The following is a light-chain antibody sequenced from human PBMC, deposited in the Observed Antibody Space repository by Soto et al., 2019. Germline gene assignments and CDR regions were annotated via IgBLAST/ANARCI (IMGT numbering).Light chain of an antibody. V-gene: IGKV1-5*01. J-gene: IGKJ3*01. Sequence: DIQMTQSPSTLSASVGDRVTITCRASQSISRSLAWYQQKPGKAPSLLIYDASSLEGGVPSRFSGSGFGTELTLTITSLQPADFATYFCQQYSDFLISFGPGTTVDFK. CDR1: QSISRS. CDR2: DAS. CDR3: QQYSDFLIS.